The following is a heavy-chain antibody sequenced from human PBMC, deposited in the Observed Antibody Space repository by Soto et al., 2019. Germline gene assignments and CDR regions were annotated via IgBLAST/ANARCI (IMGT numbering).Heavy chain of an antibody. V-gene: IGHV3-23*01. CDR1: GFTFSSYA. CDR2: ISGSGGST. Sequence: EVQLLESGGGLVQPGGSLRLSCAASGFTFSSYAMSWVRQAPGKGLEWVSAISGSGGSTYYADSVKGRFTISRDNSKNTLYLQMNSMKDEDTTVYYGAVRSCGSGCVLFFRGLGTLVTVSS. D-gene: IGHD2-15*01. CDR3: AVRSCGSGCVLFF. J-gene: IGHJ4*02.